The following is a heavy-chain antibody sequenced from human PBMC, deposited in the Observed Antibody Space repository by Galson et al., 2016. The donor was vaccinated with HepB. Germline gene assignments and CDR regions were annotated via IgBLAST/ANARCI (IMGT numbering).Heavy chain of an antibody. J-gene: IGHJ4*02. CDR1: GYTSTNYY. CDR3: ASETAASHYFES. Sequence: SVKVSCKASGYTSTNYYMHWVRQAPGRGLEWIGIINPRGGGTNYAQSLQGRVTMTRDMTTRTDYMEVSSLRSEDTAVYYCASETAASHYFESWCQGTLVTVSS. V-gene: IGHV1-46*04. CDR2: INPRGGGT. D-gene: IGHD2-15*01.